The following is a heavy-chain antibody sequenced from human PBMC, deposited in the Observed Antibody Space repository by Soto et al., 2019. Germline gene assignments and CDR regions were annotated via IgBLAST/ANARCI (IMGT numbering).Heavy chain of an antibody. CDR3: AREGYSSNTLDF. D-gene: IGHD5-12*01. CDR1: GASISSNY. Sequence: SETLSLTCTVSGASISSNYWSWIRQPPGKGLEWIGYIYYSGTTNYHPSLQRRVTISIATSKNQFSLKLRSVTAADTAVYYCAREGYSSNTLDFWGHGTLVTVSS. J-gene: IGHJ4*01. V-gene: IGHV4-59*01. CDR2: IYYSGTT.